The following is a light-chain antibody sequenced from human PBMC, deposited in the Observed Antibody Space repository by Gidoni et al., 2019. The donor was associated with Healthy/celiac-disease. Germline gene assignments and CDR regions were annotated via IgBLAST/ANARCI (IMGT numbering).Light chain of an antibody. CDR1: QSLLHSNGYNY. CDR2: LGS. V-gene: IGKV2-28*01. CDR3: MQALQTPI. Sequence: DIVMTQSPLSLPVTPGEPASISCRSSQSLLHSNGYNYLDWYLQKPGQSPQLLIYLGSTRASGVPDRFSGSGSGTDFTLKISRVEAEDVGVYYCMQALQTPIFGPGTKVEIK. J-gene: IGKJ3*01.